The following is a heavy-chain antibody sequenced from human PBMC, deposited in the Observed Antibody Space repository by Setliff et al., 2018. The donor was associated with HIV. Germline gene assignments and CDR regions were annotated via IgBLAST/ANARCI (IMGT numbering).Heavy chain of an antibody. D-gene: IGHD3-3*01. CDR3: ARGYVYDFWSGYYALHYYYMDV. J-gene: IGHJ6*03. V-gene: IGHV4-34*01. CDR1: GGSFSGHY. CDR2: INHSGST. Sequence: PSETLSLTCAVYGGSFSGHYWSWIRQAPGKGLEWIGEINHSGSTNYNPSLKSRVTISIDTSKNQFFLKLSTMTAADTAVYYCARGYVYDFWSGYYALHYYYMDVWGKGTTVTVS.